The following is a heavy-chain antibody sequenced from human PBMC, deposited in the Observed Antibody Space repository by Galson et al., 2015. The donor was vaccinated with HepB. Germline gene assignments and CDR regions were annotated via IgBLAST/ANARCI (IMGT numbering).Heavy chain of an antibody. J-gene: IGHJ4*02. CDR1: GYKFTDNG. V-gene: IGHV1-18*04. CDR3: ARDRSHSLDY. Sequence: VKVSCKASGYKFTDNGISWVRQAPGQGLEWLGWISTNSGDTKYIQRLQGRVTMTRDTSTSTAYMELRRLRSDDTAVYYCARDRSHSLDYWGQGTLVTVSS. CDR2: ISTNSGDT. D-gene: IGHD3-16*02.